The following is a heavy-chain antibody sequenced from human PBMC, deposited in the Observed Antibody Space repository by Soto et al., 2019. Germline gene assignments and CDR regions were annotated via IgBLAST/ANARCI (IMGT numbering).Heavy chain of an antibody. CDR1: GFTFGDYA. V-gene: IGHV3-49*04. D-gene: IGHD4-4*01. CDR2: FRSKPYGGTT. Sequence: GGSLRLSCTASGFTFGDYAMSWVRQAPGKGLSWVGFFRSKPYGGTTEYAASVKGRFTISRDDSKSIAYLQMNSLKTEDTAVYYCTSTTVTTYYFDYWGQGTLVTVSS. J-gene: IGHJ4*02. CDR3: TSTTVTTYYFDY.